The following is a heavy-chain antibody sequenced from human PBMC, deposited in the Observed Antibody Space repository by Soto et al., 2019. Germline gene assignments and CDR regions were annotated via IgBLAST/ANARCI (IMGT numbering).Heavy chain of an antibody. CDR2: INAGNGNT. CDR3: ARAETPSTTIPDY. Sequence: QVQLVQSGAEVKKPGASVKVSCKASGYTFTSYAMHWVRQAPGQRLEWMGWINAGNGNTKYSQKFQGRVTITRDTSASTAYMELSSLRSEDTAVSYCARAETPSTTIPDYWGQGTLVTVSS. D-gene: IGHD5-12*01. J-gene: IGHJ4*02. V-gene: IGHV1-3*01. CDR1: GYTFTSYA.